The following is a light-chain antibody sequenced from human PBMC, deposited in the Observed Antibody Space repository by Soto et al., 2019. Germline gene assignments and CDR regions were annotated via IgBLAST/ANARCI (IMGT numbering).Light chain of an antibody. Sequence: QSVLTQPASVSGSPGQSITISYTGTSSDVVVFNFVSCYHQHPVKSPYFMFFVVNKRPLGVSYRFFGSKFGNTASLIIFGFQAEDEADYYCSSYTSSSTLGNVFGTGTKVTVL. J-gene: IGLJ1*01. CDR1: SSDVVVFNF. CDR3: SSYTSSSTLGNV. CDR2: VVN. V-gene: IGLV2-14*03.